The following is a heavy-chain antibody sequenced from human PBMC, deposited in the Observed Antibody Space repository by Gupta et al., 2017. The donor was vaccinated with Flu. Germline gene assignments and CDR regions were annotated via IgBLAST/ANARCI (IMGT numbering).Heavy chain of an antibody. CDR3: AREDLDFFDY. CDR2: ISSSGSTI. CDR1: GFSFSSCE. Sequence: EVELVESGGGLGQPGGSRRLAGAACGFSFSSCEMNWVRQAPGKGLEWVSYISSSGSTIYYADSVKGRFTISRDNAKNSLYLQMNSLRAEDTAVYYCAREDLDFFDYWGQGTLVTVSS. J-gene: IGHJ4*02. V-gene: IGHV3-48*03.